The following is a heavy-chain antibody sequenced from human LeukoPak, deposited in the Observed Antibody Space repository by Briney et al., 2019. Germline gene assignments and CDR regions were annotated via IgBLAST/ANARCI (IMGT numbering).Heavy chain of an antibody. Sequence: SGTLSLTCAVSGGSISSSNWWSWVRQPPGKGLEWVGEINHSGSTNYNPSLKSRVTISVDTSKNQFSLKLSSVTAADTAVYYCARGGRWFGELPLDPWGQGTLVTVSS. V-gene: IGHV4-4*02. J-gene: IGHJ5*02. D-gene: IGHD3-10*01. CDR3: ARGGRWFGELPLDP. CDR2: INHSGST. CDR1: GGSISSSNW.